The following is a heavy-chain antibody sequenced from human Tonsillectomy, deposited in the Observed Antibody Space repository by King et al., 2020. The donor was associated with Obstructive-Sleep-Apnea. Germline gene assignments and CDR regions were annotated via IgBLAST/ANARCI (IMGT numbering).Heavy chain of an antibody. Sequence: QLQESGPGLVKPSQTLSLTCIVSGGSISSGDYYWSWIRQHPGKGLGWIGYIYYSGSTYYNPSLKSRVTISVDTSKNQFSLKLSSVTAADTAVYYCARTAVTMIRGVIITEDYYYYYGMDVWGQGTTVTVSS. CDR2: IYYSGST. V-gene: IGHV4-31*03. CDR1: GGSISSGDYY. D-gene: IGHD3-10*01. CDR3: ARTAVTMIRGVIITEDYYYYYGMDV. J-gene: IGHJ6*02.